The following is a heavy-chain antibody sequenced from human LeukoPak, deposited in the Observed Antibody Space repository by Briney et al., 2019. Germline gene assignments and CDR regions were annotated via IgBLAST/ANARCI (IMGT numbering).Heavy chain of an antibody. CDR1: GFRFSDIG. CDR2: IWYDRSKK. CDR3: AKGDNYKPLYFDN. J-gene: IGHJ4*02. D-gene: IGHD1-20*01. Sequence: GGSLRLSCAASGFRFSDIGMHWVRQAPGKGLEWVAVIWYDRSKKFYADSVEGRFTISSDNSKNTLFLQMNSLRDEDTAVYYCAKGDNYKPLYFDNWGQGSLVTVTA. V-gene: IGHV3-33*06.